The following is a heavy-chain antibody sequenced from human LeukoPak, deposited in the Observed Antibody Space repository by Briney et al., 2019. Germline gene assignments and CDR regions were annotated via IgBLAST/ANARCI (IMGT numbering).Heavy chain of an antibody. V-gene: IGHV3-15*01. D-gene: IGHD3-10*01. J-gene: IGHJ4*02. CDR1: GFTFSNSC. Sequence: KTGGSLRLSCTVSGFTFSNSCMRWVRQAPGKGLEWVGRIKSKIDGGTTDYAAPVRGRFTISRDESKNKLYLQMSRLKTEDTAVYYCTTVKFGELSSHFDYGGLGTLVTVSS. CDR2: IKSKIDGGTT. CDR3: TTVKFGELSSHFDY.